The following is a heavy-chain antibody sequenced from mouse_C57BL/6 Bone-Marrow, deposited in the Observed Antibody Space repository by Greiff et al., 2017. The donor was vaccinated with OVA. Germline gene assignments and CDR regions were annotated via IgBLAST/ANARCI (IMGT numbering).Heavy chain of an antibody. CDR3: ARRMGFFDY. CDR1: GYTFTSSG. J-gene: IGHJ2*01. D-gene: IGHD2-3*01. Sequence: VKLQESGAELARPGASVKLSCKASGYTFTSSGISWVKQRTGQGLEWIGEIYPRSGNTYYNEKFKGKATLTADKSSSTAYMELRSLTSEDSAVYFCARRMGFFDYWGQGTTLTVSS. V-gene: IGHV1-81*01. CDR2: IYPRSGNT.